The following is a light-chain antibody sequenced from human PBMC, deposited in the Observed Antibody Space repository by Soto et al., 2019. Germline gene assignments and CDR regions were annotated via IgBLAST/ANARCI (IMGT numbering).Light chain of an antibody. Sequence: DIQMTQSPSTLSASVGDRVTISCRASQSVISWLAWYQQKPGKAPKVLIYEASNLKSGVPSRFSGSGSGTEFTLTISSLQPDDFATYYCQKYKSNPITFGGGTKVEI. V-gene: IGKV1-5*03. CDR3: QKYKSNPIT. CDR2: EAS. CDR1: QSVISW. J-gene: IGKJ4*01.